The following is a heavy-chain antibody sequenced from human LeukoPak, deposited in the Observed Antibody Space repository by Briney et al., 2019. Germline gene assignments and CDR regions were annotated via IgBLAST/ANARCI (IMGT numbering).Heavy chain of an antibody. J-gene: IGHJ5*02. V-gene: IGHV1-8*01. CDR1: GYTFTNYD. Sequence: ASVKVSCKASGYTFTNYDINWVRQAAGQGLQWMGWMNPNSGNTGYPQRFQGRVTMTRDTSINIAYMELSSLRSEDTAVYYCVRGQSGFKFDPWGQGTLVTVSS. CDR3: VRGQSGFKFDP. D-gene: IGHD5-12*01. CDR2: MNPNSGNT.